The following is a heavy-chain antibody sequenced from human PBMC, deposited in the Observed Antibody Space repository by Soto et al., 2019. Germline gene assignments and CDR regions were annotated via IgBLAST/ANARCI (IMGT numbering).Heavy chain of an antibody. Sequence: LSLTCTVSGGSISSYYWSWIRQPPGKGLEWIGYIYYSGSTNYNPSLKSRVTISVDTSKNQFSLKLSSVTAADTAVYYCARVPYYYDSSGYIWWFDPWGQGTLVTVSS. D-gene: IGHD3-22*01. CDR3: ARVPYYYDSSGYIWWFDP. CDR2: IYYSGST. CDR1: GGSISSYY. J-gene: IGHJ5*02. V-gene: IGHV4-59*01.